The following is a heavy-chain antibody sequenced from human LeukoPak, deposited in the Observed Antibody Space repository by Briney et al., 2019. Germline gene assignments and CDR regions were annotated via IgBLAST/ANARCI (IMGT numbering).Heavy chain of an antibody. CDR1: GFTFGDYG. Sequence: GGSLRLSCTASGFTFGDYGMSWFRQASGKGLEWVGFIRSKAYGGTTEYAASVNGRFTISRDDSKSIVYLQMNSLKTEDTAVYFCARSRRVICGGACYSFDYRGQGTLVTVSS. J-gene: IGHJ4*02. V-gene: IGHV3-49*03. CDR2: IRSKAYGGTT. CDR3: ARSRRVICGGACYSFDY. D-gene: IGHD2-21*02.